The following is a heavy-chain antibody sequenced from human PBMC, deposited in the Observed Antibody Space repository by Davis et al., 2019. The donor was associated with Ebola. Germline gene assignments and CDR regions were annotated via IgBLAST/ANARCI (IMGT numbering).Heavy chain of an antibody. CDR1: AFTSSSYS. CDR3: ARDRGEHYDFWSGYHYGMDV. CDR2: ISSSSSYI. J-gene: IGHJ6*02. D-gene: IGHD3-3*01. Sequence: GGSLRLSCAASAFTSSSYSMNWVRQAPGEGLEWVSSISSSSSYIYYADSVKGRFTISRDNAKNSLYLQMNSLRAEDTAVYYCARDRGEHYDFWSGYHYGMDVWGQGTTVTVSS. V-gene: IGHV3-21*01.